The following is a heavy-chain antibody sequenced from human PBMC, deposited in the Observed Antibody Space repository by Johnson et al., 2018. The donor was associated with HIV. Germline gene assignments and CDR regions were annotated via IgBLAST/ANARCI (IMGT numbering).Heavy chain of an antibody. J-gene: IGHJ3*02. CDR3: AREGTAAVMDAFDI. V-gene: IGHV3-30*19. CDR2: ISYDGRNK. CDR1: GFTFSSYG. D-gene: IGHD6-13*01. Sequence: QLVESGGGVVQPGRSLRLSCAASGFTFSSYGMHWVRQAPGKGLEWVAVISYDGRNKYYADSVKGRFTISRDNSKNTLYLQMNSLRAEDTAVYFCAREGTAAVMDAFDIWGQGTMVTVSS.